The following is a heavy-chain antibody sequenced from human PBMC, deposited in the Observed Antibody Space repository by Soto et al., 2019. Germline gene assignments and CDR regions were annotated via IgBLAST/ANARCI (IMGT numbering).Heavy chain of an antibody. V-gene: IGHV1-69*01. CDR2: IIPIVGTG. CDR3: ARVVILVPTASTHYYYHMDV. J-gene: IGHJ6*02. Sequence: QVQLVQSGAEVRKPGSSVTVSCKASGGTFSNYAISWVRQAPGQGLEWMGGIIPIVGTGSYAQKFQGRVTITADEPTTTAYMELSCLRFEATAVYYCARVVILVPTASTHYYYHMDVWGPGTTVTVSS. D-gene: IGHD2-2*01. CDR1: GGTFSNYA.